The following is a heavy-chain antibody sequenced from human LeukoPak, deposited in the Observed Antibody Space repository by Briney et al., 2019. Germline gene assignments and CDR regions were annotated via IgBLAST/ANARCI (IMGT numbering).Heavy chain of an antibody. J-gene: IGHJ4*02. D-gene: IGHD4-11*01. V-gene: IGHV3-11*04. Sequence: GGSLRLSCAASGFNFSDYYMSWIRQAPGKGLEWISYVSSTGLTIYYADSVKGRFTISRDNAKNSLYLQLDSLRAEDTAVYYCARDVSHTDTVTLYYFDYWGQGTLVTVSS. CDR2: VSSTGLTI. CDR1: GFNFSDYY. CDR3: ARDVSHTDTVTLYYFDY.